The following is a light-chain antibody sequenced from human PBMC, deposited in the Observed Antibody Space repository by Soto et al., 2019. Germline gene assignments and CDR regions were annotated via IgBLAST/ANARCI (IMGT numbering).Light chain of an antibody. Sequence: EIVMMQSPATLSVSPGERATLSCRASQSVSSKLAWYQQKPGQAPRFLISDASTRATGIPARFSGSGSGTEFTLTISSLQSEDFAVYFCLQYNDWPRTFGQGTKVEIK. CDR1: QSVSSK. V-gene: IGKV3-15*01. CDR2: DAS. CDR3: LQYNDWPRT. J-gene: IGKJ1*01.